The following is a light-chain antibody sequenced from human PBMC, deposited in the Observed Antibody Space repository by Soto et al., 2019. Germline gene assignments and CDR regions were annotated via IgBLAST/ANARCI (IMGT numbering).Light chain of an antibody. CDR1: QSVSSNY. CDR3: QQYGSSSWT. V-gene: IGKV3-20*01. CDR2: GAS. Sequence: ALTQSPGSLSSSPGDRATLSCMASQSVSSNYLAWYQQKPGQAPRLLIYGASSRATGIPDRFSGSGSGTDFTLTISRLEPEDFAVYYCQQYGSSSWTFGQGTKVDIK. J-gene: IGKJ1*01.